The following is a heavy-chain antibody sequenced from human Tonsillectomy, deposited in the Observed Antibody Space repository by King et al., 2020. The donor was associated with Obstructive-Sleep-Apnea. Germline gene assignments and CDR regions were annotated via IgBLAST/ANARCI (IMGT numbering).Heavy chain of an antibody. J-gene: IGHJ4*02. V-gene: IGHV3-11*01. D-gene: IGHD6-13*01. CDR3: ARDFKTFLRYSSTWYYFDS. CDR2: FSRSGSTI. Sequence: QLVQSGGGLVKPGGSLRLSCAASGFTFSDYYMSWIRQAPGKGLELVVYFSRSGSTIYYADSVKGRFTISRETAKNSLSLQMNSLRAEDTAVYYCARDFKTFLRYSSTWYYFDSWGQGTLVTVSS. CDR1: GFTFSDYY.